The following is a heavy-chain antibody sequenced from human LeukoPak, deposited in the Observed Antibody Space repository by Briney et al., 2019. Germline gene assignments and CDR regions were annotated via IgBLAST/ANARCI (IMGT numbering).Heavy chain of an antibody. J-gene: IGHJ4*02. V-gene: IGHV4-39*01. CDR1: GGSISSSSYY. Sequence: SETLSLTCTVSGGSISSSSYYWGWIRQPPGKGLEWIGSVYYSGSTYYNPSLKSRVTISVDTSKNQFSLKLSSVTAADTAVYYCARHRAVSVVGNFYFDYWGQGTLVTVSS. CDR3: ARHRAVSVVGNFYFDY. CDR2: VYYSGST. D-gene: IGHD1-26*01.